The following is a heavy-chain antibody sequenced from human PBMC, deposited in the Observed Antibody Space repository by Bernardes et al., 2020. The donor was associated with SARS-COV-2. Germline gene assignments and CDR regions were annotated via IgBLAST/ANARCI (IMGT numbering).Heavy chain of an antibody. CDR3: ARDSDTVPTNLDS. J-gene: IGHJ4*02. CDR2: ISAYNGNT. Sequence: ASVKVSCESSGYTFINSGVSWVRQAPGQGLEWMGWISAYNGNTEYARKFQGRVFMTTDTSTNTAYMEVKNLRSDDTAIYYCARDSDTVPTNLDSWGQGTLVTVSS. V-gene: IGHV1-18*01. D-gene: IGHD5-12*01. CDR1: GYTFINSG.